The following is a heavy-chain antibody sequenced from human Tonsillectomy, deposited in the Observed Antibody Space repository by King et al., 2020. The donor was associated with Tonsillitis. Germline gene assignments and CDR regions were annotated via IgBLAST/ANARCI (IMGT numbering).Heavy chain of an antibody. V-gene: IGHV4-34*01. CDR3: ARPFVGATNDAFDI. J-gene: IGHJ3*02. CDR1: GGSFSGYY. D-gene: IGHD1-26*01. CDR2: INHSGST. Sequence: VQLQQWGAGLLKPSETLSLTCAVYGGSFSGYYWSWIRQPPGKGLEWIGEINHSGSTNYNPSLKSRVTVSVDTSKNQFSLKLSFVTAADTAVYYCARPFVGATNDAFDIWGQGTMVTVSS.